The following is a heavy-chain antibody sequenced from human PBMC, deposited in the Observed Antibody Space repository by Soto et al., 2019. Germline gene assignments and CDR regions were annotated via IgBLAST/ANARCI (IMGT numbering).Heavy chain of an antibody. J-gene: IGHJ4*02. V-gene: IGHV1-18*01. Sequence: QVQLVQSGAELKKPGASVKVSCKASGYTFTSYGISWVRQAPGQGLEWMGWISAYNGNTNYAQKLQGRVTMTTDTSTSTAYMELRSLRSDDTAVYYCARDRRPRRGTIAAAGYHFDYWGQGTLVTVSS. D-gene: IGHD6-13*01. CDR2: ISAYNGNT. CDR3: ARDRRPRRGTIAAAGYHFDY. CDR1: GYTFTSYG.